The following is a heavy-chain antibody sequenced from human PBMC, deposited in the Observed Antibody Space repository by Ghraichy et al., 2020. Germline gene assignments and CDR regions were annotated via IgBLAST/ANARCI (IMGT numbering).Heavy chain of an antibody. J-gene: IGHJ3*02. CDR1: GYTFTGYY. CDR2: INPNSGGT. D-gene: IGHD3-3*01. V-gene: IGHV1-2*02. CDR3: ARDRGDLGYDFWSGYPQDAFDI. Sequence: ASVKVSCKASGYTFTGYYMHWVRQAPGQGLEWMGWINPNSGGTNYAQKFQGRVTMTRDTSISTAYMELSRLRSDDTAVYYCARDRGDLGYDFWSGYPQDAFDIWGQGTMVTVSS.